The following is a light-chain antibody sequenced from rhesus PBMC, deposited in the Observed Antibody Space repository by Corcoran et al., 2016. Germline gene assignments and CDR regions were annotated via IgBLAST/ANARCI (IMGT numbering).Light chain of an antibody. J-gene: IGKJ3*01. CDR3: LQGYSTPFT. CDR1: QGISDY. Sequence: DIQMTQSPSSLSASVGDRVTITCRASQGISDYLNWYQQKPGKAPKRLIYAASSLESGVPSRFSGSGSGTKFTITISSLQPEDFAAYYCLQGYSTPFTFGPGTKLDIK. CDR2: AAS. V-gene: IGKV1-36*02.